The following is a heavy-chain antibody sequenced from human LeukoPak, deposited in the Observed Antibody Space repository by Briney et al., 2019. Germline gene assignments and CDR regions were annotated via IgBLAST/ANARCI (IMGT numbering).Heavy chain of an antibody. D-gene: IGHD3-3*01. CDR2: INPNSGGT. CDR1: GYTFTGYY. Sequence: ASVKVSCKASGYTFTGYYMHWVRQAPGQGLEWMGWINPNSGGTNYAQKFQGRVTMTRDTSISTAYMELSRLRSDDTAVYYCARDPITIFGVVIRNWFDPWGQGTLVTVSS. V-gene: IGHV1-2*02. CDR3: ARDPITIFGVVIRNWFDP. J-gene: IGHJ5*02.